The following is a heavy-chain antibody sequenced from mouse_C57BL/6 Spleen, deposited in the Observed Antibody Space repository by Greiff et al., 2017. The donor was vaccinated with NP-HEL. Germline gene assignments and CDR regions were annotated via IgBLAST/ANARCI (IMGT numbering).Heavy chain of an antibody. J-gene: IGHJ3*01. D-gene: IGHD2-1*01. CDR3: TRDGNYVGWFAY. CDR2: ISSGGDYI. CDR1: GFTFSSYA. Sequence: EVHLVESGEGLVKPGGSLKLSCAASGFTFSSYAMSWVRQTPEKRLEWVAYISSGGDYIYYADTVKGRFTISRDNARNTLYLQMSSLKSEDTAMYYCTRDGNYVGWFAYWGQGTLVTVSA. V-gene: IGHV5-9-1*02.